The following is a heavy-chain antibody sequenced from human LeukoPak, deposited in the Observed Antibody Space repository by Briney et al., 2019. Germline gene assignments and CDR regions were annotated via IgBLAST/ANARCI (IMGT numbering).Heavy chain of an antibody. CDR2: IYTSGST. Sequence: SETLSLTCTVSGGSISSYYWSWIRQPAGKGLEWIGRIYTSGSTNYNPSPKSRVTMSVDTSKNQFSLKLSSVTAADTAVYYCARGRPLWFGELSANNFDYWGQGTLVTVSS. J-gene: IGHJ4*02. CDR1: GGSISSYY. V-gene: IGHV4-4*07. CDR3: ARGRPLWFGELSANNFDY. D-gene: IGHD3-10*01.